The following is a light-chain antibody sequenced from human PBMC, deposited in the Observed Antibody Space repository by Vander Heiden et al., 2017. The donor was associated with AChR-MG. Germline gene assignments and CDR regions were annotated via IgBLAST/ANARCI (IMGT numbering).Light chain of an antibody. J-gene: IGKJ4*01. CDR1: QNVNTN. V-gene: IGKV3-15*01. CDR2: GAY. Sequence: EIMVTQSPATLSVSPGERATLSCRASQNVNTNLAWYQQKPGQAPRLLIYGAYTRATGIPARFSGSGSGTDFTLTISSLQSEDFAVYFCQQYNKWPLLTFGGGTKVDIK. CDR3: QQYNKWPLLT.